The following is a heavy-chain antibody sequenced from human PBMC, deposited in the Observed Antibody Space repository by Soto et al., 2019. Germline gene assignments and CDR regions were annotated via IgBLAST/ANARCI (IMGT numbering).Heavy chain of an antibody. D-gene: IGHD3-3*01. Sequence: ASVKVSCKASGGTFSSYTISWVRQAPGQGLEWMGRIIPILGIANYAQKFQGRVTITADKSTSTAYMELSSLRSEDTAVYYCARGLGDDFWSGTYFDYWGQGTQVTVSS. CDR2: IIPILGIA. CDR3: ARGLGDDFWSGTYFDY. CDR1: GGTFSSYT. V-gene: IGHV1-69*02. J-gene: IGHJ4*02.